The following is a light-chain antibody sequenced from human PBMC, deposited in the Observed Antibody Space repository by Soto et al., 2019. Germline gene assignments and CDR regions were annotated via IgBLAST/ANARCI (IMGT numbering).Light chain of an antibody. CDR1: SGHSNYA. Sequence: QLVLTQSPSASASLGASVKLTCTLSSGHSNYAIAWHQQQPEKGPRYLMNLNSDGSHTKGDGIPDRFSGSSSGAERYLTISSLQSEDEADYYCQTWATGIRVFGGGIKLTVL. J-gene: IGLJ3*02. CDR3: QTWATGIRV. V-gene: IGLV4-69*01. CDR2: LNSDGSH.